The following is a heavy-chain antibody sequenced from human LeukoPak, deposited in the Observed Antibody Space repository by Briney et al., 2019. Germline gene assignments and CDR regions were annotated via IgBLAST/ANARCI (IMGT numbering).Heavy chain of an antibody. J-gene: IGHJ4*02. V-gene: IGHV4-34*01. CDR3: VRGLYSRGAGY. CDR2: INHGGHT. D-gene: IGHD6-19*01. Sequence: PSETLSLTCDVYGGSLSGYYWSWIRQPPGKRLEWIGEINHGGHTNYNPSLKSRVAMSVDTSKNQFSLNLGSVTAADTAVYYCVRGLYSRGAGYWGQGTLVTVSS. CDR1: GGSLSGYY.